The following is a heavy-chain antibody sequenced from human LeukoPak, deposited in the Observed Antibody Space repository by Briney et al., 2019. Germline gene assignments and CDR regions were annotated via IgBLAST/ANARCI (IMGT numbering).Heavy chain of an antibody. CDR1: GYTFTGYY. CDR3: ARDGGSSWYYYYYYMDV. J-gene: IGHJ6*03. Sequence: ASVKVSCKASGYTFTGYYMHWVRQAPGQGLEGIGWINPNSGGTNYAQKFQGRVTMTRDTSISTAYMELSRLRSDDTAVYYCARDGGSSWYYYYYYMDVWGKGTTVTISS. CDR2: INPNSGGT. D-gene: IGHD6-13*01. V-gene: IGHV1-2*02.